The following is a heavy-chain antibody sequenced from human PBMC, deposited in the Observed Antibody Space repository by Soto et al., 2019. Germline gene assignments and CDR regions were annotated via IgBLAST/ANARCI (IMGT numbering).Heavy chain of an antibody. CDR2: INHSGST. V-gene: IGHV4-34*01. J-gene: IGHJ5*02. CDR1: GGSFSGYY. D-gene: IGHD2-15*01. Sequence: SETLSLTCAVYGGSFSGYYWSWIRQPPGKGLEWIGEINHSGSTNYNPSLKSRVTISVDTSKNQFSLKLSSVTAADTAVYYCARSATYLNWFDPWGQGTRVTVSS. CDR3: ARSATYLNWFDP.